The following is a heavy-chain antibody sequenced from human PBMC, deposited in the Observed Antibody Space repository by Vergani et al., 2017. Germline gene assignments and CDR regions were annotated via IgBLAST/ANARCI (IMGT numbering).Heavy chain of an antibody. J-gene: IGHJ6*02. CDR3: AHRNYDFWRRNYYGMDV. D-gene: IGHD3-3*01. CDR2: IYWDDDK. V-gene: IGHV2-5*02. Sequence: QITLKESGPTLVKPTQTLTLTCTFSGFSLSTSGVGVGWIRQPPGQALEWLALIYWDDDKRYSPSLKSRLTITKDTSKNQVVLTMTNMDPVDTATYYCAHRNYDFWRRNYYGMDVWGQGTTVTVSS. CDR1: GFSLSTSGVG.